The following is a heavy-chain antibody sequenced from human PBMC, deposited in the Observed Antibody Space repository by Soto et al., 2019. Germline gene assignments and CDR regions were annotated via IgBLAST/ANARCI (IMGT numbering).Heavy chain of an antibody. CDR2: IYYSGST. J-gene: IGHJ4*02. CDR1: GGSISSGDYY. D-gene: IGHD3-10*01. CDR3: ARTTITWYYFDY. Sequence: PSETLSLTCTVSGGSISSGDYYWSWIRQPPGKGLEWIGYIYYSGSTYYNPSLKSRVTISVDTSKNQFSLKLSSVTAADTAVYYCARTTITWYYFDYWGQGTLVTVSS. V-gene: IGHV4-30-4*02.